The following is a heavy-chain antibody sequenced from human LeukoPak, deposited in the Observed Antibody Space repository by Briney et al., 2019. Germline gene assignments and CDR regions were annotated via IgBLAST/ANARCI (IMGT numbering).Heavy chain of an antibody. CDR3: AKDEGGGGNFYFDY. Sequence: GGSLRLSCAASGFAFSSYGMHWVRQAPGKGLEWVAVISYDGSNKYYADSVKGRFTISRDNSKNTLYLQMNSLRAEDTAVYYCAKDEGGGGNFYFDYWGQGTLVTVSS. D-gene: IGHD2-21*02. V-gene: IGHV3-30*18. J-gene: IGHJ4*02. CDR2: ISYDGSNK. CDR1: GFAFSSYG.